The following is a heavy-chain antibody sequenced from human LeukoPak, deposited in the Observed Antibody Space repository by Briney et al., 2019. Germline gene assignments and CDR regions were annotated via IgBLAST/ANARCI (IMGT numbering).Heavy chain of an antibody. CDR1: GFSFSGYW. V-gene: IGHV3-7*03. Sequence: GGSLRLSCAASGFSFSGYWMTWVRQAPGRGLEWVANIKQDGSEASYVTSVRGRFTISRDNAKNSLYLQMNNLRVEDTAVYFCAREEVKSFDNWGQGTLVTVSS. CDR3: AREEVKSFDN. J-gene: IGHJ4*02. CDR2: IKQDGSEA.